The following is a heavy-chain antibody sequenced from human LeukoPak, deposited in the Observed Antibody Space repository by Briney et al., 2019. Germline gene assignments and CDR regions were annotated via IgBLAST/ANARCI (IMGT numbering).Heavy chain of an antibody. Sequence: GGSLRLSCAASGFTFSSYAMSWVRQAPGKGLEWVSAINGSGGSTHYADSVKGRFTISRDNSKNTLYLQMNSLRAEDTAVYYCAKESSRLVLRHAFDIWGQGTMVTVSS. V-gene: IGHV3-23*01. CDR2: INGSGGST. CDR1: GFTFSSYA. D-gene: IGHD6-19*01. CDR3: AKESSRLVLRHAFDI. J-gene: IGHJ3*02.